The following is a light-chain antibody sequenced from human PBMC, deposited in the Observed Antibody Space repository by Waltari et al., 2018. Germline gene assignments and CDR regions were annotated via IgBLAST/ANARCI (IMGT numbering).Light chain of an antibody. J-gene: IGLJ3*02. V-gene: IGLV1-47*01. CDR1: RSNIGNNY. Sequence: QSVLTQPPSASGTPGQRVTISCSGSRSNIGNNYVYWYQQLPGTAPKLPLYRNKGRAAGVPGRCSGSTSGTSASLSFIGRRSEDEADYYCAVWDDSLSGRVFGGGTKVTVL. CDR3: AVWDDSLSGRV. CDR2: RNK.